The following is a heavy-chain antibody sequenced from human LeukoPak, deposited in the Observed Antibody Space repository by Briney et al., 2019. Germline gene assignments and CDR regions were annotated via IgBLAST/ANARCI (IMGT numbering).Heavy chain of an antibody. CDR3: ARDRVGEWELLGSVVFDT. D-gene: IGHD1-26*01. Sequence: ASVKDSCKASGYTFTSYGISWARQAPGQGLEWMGWISGYNGETKFAQRFQGRVTMSTDTSTSTAYMELRSLRSDDTAVYYCARDRVGEWELLGSVVFDTWGQGTMVTVSS. V-gene: IGHV1-18*01. CDR2: ISGYNGET. J-gene: IGHJ3*02. CDR1: GYTFTSYG.